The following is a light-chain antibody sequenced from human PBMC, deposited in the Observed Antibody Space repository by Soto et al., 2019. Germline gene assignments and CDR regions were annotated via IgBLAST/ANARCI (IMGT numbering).Light chain of an antibody. J-gene: IGKJ4*01. CDR2: GPS. CDR3: QQYGGSPPVT. Sequence: EIVLTQSPGTLSLSAGERATLSCRASQSVNNNYLAWYQQKPGQPPKLLIFGPSSRATGIPDRFSGSGSGTDFTLTISRLEPEDFAVYYCQQYGGSPPVTFGGGTKVEIK. V-gene: IGKV3-20*01. CDR1: QSVNNNY.